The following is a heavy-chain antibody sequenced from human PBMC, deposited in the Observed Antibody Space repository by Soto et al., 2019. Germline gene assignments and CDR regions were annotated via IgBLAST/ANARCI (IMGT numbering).Heavy chain of an antibody. D-gene: IGHD2-15*01. CDR1: GYTFTSYG. V-gene: IGHV1-18*01. CDR3: ARVEVVVVVAATSYYYYYMDV. CDR2: ISAYNGNT. J-gene: IGHJ6*03. Sequence: ASVKVSCKASGYTFTSYGISWVRQAPGQGLEWMGWISAYNGNTNYAQKLQGRVTMTTDTSTSTAYMELRSLRSDDTAVYYCARVEVVVVVAATSYYYYYMDVWGKGTTVTVSS.